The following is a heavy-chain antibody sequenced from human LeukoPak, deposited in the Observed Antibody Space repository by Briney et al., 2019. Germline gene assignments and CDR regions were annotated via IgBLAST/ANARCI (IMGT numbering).Heavy chain of an antibody. Sequence: GGSLRLSRAPSGFTFSDYYIRWLRPAPPKGLGWVSYISSSGSNIYYADSVKGRFPLSRDNAKNSLYLQMHSLRAEDTGVYYCARSAPDSSSWYVPNWFDPWGQGTLVTVSS. D-gene: IGHD6-13*01. V-gene: IGHV3-11*04. CDR1: GFTFSDYY. J-gene: IGHJ5*02. CDR3: ARSAPDSSSWYVPNWFDP. CDR2: ISSSGSNI.